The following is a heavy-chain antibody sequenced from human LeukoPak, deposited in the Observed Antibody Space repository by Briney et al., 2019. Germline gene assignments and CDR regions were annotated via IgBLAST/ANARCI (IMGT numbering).Heavy chain of an antibody. CDR3: ARGVSFYGMDV. CDR2: IYTSGST. V-gene: IGHV4-4*07. J-gene: IGHJ6*02. D-gene: IGHD5/OR15-5a*01. CDR1: GGSMSGYC. Sequence: NTSETLSLTCTVSGGSMSGYCWSWIRQPAGKGLEWIGRIYTSGSTNYNPSLKSRVTMSVDTSKKQFSLKLSSVTAADTAVYYCARGVSFYGMDVWGQGTTVTVSS.